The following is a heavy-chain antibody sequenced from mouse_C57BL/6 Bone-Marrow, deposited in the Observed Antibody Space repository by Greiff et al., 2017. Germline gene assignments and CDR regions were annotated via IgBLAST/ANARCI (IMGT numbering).Heavy chain of an antibody. CDR1: GYTFTSYS. J-gene: IGHJ1*03. CDR3: ARYYGSSYWYFDV. V-gene: IGHV1-4*01. Sequence: VQLQESGAELARPGASVKMSCKASGYTFTSYSMHWVKQRPGQGLEWIGYINPSSGYTKYNQKFKDKATLTADKSSSTAYMQLSSLTSDDAAVYYGARYYGSSYWYFDVWGTGTTVTVSS. D-gene: IGHD1-1*01. CDR2: INPSSGYT.